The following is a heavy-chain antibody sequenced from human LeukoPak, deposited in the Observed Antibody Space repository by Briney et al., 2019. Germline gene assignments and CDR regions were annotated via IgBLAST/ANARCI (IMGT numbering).Heavy chain of an antibody. CDR1: GFTFSSYG. Sequence: PGGSLRLSCAASGFTFSSYGMHWVRQAPGKGLEWMAVIWYDGSNKYYADSVKGRFTISRDNSKNTLYLQMNSLRAEDTAVYYCARDSSSSGNYYYYYGMDVWGQGTTVTVSS. CDR3: ARDSSSSGNYYYYYGMDV. J-gene: IGHJ6*02. CDR2: IWYDGSNK. V-gene: IGHV3-33*01. D-gene: IGHD3-10*01.